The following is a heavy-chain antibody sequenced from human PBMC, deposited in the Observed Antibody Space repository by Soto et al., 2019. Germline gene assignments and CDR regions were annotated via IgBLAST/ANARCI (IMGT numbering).Heavy chain of an antibody. Sequence: PSETLSLTCAVSGGSISSGGYSWIWIRQPPGKGLEWIGYIYHSGSTYYSPSLKSRVTISVDRSKNQFSLKLSSVTAADTAVYYCARALTYYYDIDYWGQGTLVTVSS. V-gene: IGHV4-30-2*01. D-gene: IGHD3-22*01. J-gene: IGHJ4*02. CDR3: ARALTYYYDIDY. CDR1: GGSISSGGYS. CDR2: IYHSGST.